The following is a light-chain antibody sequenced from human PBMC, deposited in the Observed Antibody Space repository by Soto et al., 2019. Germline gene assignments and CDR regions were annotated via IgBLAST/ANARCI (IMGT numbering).Light chain of an antibody. Sequence: EIVLTQSPATLSLSPGERATLSCRASQSVASNYLARYQKRPGQAPRLLIYAASTRAAGIPDRFTGSGSGTDFTLTISRLEPEDFAVFFCHQYSRSPIFTFGPGTTVDIK. CDR2: AAS. V-gene: IGKV3-20*01. CDR1: QSVASNY. CDR3: HQYSRSPIFT. J-gene: IGKJ3*01.